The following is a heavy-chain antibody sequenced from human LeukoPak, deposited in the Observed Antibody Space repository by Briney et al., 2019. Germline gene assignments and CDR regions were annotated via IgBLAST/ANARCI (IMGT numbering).Heavy chain of an antibody. CDR1: GGSISSSSYY. V-gene: IGHV4-39*06. CDR3: ATLPKYYYHYMDV. J-gene: IGHJ6*03. Sequence: SETLSLTCTVSGGSISSSSYYWGWIRQPPGKGLEWIGSIYYSGSTYYNPSLKSRVTILVDTSKNQFPLKLSSVTAADTAVYYCATLPKYYYHYMDVWGKGTTVTVSS. CDR2: IYYSGST.